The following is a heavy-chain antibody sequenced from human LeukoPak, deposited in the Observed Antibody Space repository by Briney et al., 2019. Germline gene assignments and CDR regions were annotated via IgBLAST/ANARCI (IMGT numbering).Heavy chain of an antibody. CDR3: SRNGLVDFDY. CDR1: GFAFDDFA. Sequence: GGSLRLSCTTSGFAFDDFAMSCVRKPAGKGLEWVGFIRRRAYGGAAEYAASVKGRFIISRDDSKGIAYLQMNSLKTEDTAVYYCSRNGLVDFDYWGQGSRVIVSP. CDR2: IRRRAYGGAA. V-gene: IGHV3-49*04. J-gene: IGHJ4*02.